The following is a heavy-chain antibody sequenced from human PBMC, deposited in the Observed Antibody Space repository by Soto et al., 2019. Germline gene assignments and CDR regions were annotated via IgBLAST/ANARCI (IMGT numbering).Heavy chain of an antibody. Sequence: HPGGSLRLSCAASGFTVSSNYMTWVRQAPGRGLEWVSVIFAAGDTYYADSVKGRFTISRDNSKNTLFLQMNSLRAEDTAIYYCARVEMSTIGFDYWGQGTLVTVPQ. V-gene: IGHV3-53*01. J-gene: IGHJ4*02. CDR2: IFAAGDT. CDR3: ARVEMSTIGFDY. CDR1: GFTVSSNY.